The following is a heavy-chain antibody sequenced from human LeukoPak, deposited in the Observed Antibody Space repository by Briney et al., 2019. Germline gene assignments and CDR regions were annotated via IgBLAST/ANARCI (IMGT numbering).Heavy chain of an antibody. J-gene: IGHJ4*02. D-gene: IGHD2-2*01. CDR1: GFTFSSYA. CDR2: ISYDGSNK. CDR3: ARDSVVPAARFEY. V-gene: IGHV3-30-3*01. Sequence: GGSLRLSCAASGFTFSSYAMHWVRQAPGKGLEWVAVISYDGSNKYYADSVKGRFTISRDNSKNTLYLQMNSLRAEDTAVYYCARDSVVPAARFEYWGQGTLVTVSS.